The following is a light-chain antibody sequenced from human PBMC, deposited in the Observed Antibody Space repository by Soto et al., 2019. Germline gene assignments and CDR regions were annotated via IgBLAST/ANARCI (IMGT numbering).Light chain of an antibody. V-gene: IGKV3-15*01. CDR3: QQYNNRPPPIT. J-gene: IGKJ5*01. CDR1: QSVSSN. Sequence: EIEMTQSPATLSVSPGERATLSCRASQSVSSNLAWYQQKPGQAPRLLIYGASTRATGIPARFSGSGSGTEFTLTISSLQSEDFAVYYCQQYNNRPPPITFGQGTRLEIK. CDR2: GAS.